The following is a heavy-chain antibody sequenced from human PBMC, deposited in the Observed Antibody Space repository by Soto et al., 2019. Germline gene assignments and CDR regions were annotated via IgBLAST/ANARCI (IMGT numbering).Heavy chain of an antibody. CDR2: FNPSGGST. D-gene: IGHD2-15*01. CDR1: GYTFINSY. J-gene: IGHJ6*02. V-gene: IGHV1-46*01. CDR3: ARGRFCSGSSCPRYYYYGMDV. Sequence: ASVKVSCKASGYTFINSYMHWVRQAPGQGLEWMGIFNPSGGSTGYAQKFQARVTMTRDTSTSTVYMELSSLTSEDTAVYYCARGRFCSGSSCPRYYYYGMDVWG.